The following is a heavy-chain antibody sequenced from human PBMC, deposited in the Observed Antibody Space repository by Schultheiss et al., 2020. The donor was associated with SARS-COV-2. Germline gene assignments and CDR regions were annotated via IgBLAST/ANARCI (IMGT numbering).Heavy chain of an antibody. CDR3: ARAQYSSWYERFDP. CDR1: GFTFSCYS. Sequence: GGSLRLSCAASGFTFSCYSMNWVRQAPGKGLEWISYISSSSSTIYYANSVKGRFTISRDNAKNSLYLQMNSLRAEDTAVYYCARAQYSSWYERFDPWGQGTLVTVSS. D-gene: IGHD6-13*01. J-gene: IGHJ5*02. V-gene: IGHV3-48*01. CDR2: ISSSSSTI.